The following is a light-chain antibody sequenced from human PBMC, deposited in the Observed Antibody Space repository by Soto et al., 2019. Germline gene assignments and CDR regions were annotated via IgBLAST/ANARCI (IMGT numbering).Light chain of an antibody. CDR1: QSIDNK. CDR2: AAS. CDR3: QQYQYWRT. J-gene: IGKJ1*01. Sequence: IVMTQSPATLSVSPGERATLSCRASQSIDNKLAWYQQRPGQAPRLLIYAASTRVTGIPGRFSGSGSGTEFTLTISGLQSEDFGVYYCQQYQYWRTFGQGTNVETK. V-gene: IGKV3-15*01.